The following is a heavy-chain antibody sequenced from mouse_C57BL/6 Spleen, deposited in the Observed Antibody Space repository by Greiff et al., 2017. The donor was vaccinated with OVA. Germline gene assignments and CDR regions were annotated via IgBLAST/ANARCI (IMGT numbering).Heavy chain of an antibody. CDR3: AMGSYDFYFDY. J-gene: IGHJ2*01. CDR2: INPNNGGT. CDR1: GYTFTDYY. D-gene: IGHD1-1*01. Sequence: VQLQQSGPELVKPGASVKISCKASGYTFTDYYMNWVKQSHGKSLEWIGDINPNNGGTSYNQKFKGKATLTVDKSSSTAYMELRSLTSEDSAVYYCAMGSYDFYFDYWGQGTTLTVSS. V-gene: IGHV1-26*01.